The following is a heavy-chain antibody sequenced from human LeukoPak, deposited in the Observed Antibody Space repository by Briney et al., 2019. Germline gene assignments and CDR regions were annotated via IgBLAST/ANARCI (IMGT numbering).Heavy chain of an antibody. CDR1: GGSISSYY. D-gene: IGHD4-17*01. CDR2: IYTSGST. Sequence: SDTLSLTCTVSGGSISSYYWSWIRQPAGKGLEWIGRIYTSGSTNYNPSLKSRVTMSVDTSKNQFSLKLSSVTAADTAVYYCARALGAYGDYPFDYWGQGTLVTVSS. V-gene: IGHV4-4*07. J-gene: IGHJ4*02. CDR3: ARALGAYGDYPFDY.